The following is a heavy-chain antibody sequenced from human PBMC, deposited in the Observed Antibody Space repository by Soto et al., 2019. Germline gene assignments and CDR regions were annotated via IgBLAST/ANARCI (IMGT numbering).Heavy chain of an antibody. CDR3: ARELEYGDYALRDAFDI. CDR1: GYTFTGYY. V-gene: IGHV1-2*04. D-gene: IGHD4-17*01. Sequence: GASVKVSCKASGYTFTGYYMHWVGQAPGQGLEWMGWINPNSGGTNYAQKFQGWVTMTRDTSISTAYMELSRLRSDDTAVYYCARELEYGDYALRDAFDIWGQGTMVTVSS. CDR2: INPNSGGT. J-gene: IGHJ3*02.